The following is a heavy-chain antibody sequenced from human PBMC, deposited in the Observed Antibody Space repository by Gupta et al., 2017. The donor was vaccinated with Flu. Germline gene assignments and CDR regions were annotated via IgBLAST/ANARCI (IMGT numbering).Heavy chain of an antibody. CDR2: IIPIVGTA. Sequence: SYDISWVRQAPGQGLEWMGGIIPIVGTANYAQKFQGRVTITADESTSTAYMELSSLRSEDTAVYYCATHKGLVGATFYFDYWGQGTLVTVSS. V-gene: IGHV1-69*01. D-gene: IGHD1-26*01. J-gene: IGHJ4*02. CDR1: SYD. CDR3: ATHKGLVGATFYFDY.